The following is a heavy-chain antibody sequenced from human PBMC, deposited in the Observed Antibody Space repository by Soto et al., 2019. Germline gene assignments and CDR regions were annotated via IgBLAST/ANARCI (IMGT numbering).Heavy chain of an antibody. CDR3: AESPWYGY. V-gene: IGHV3-23*01. CDR2: ISGSGDSE. CDR1: GFTFSNYD. D-gene: IGHD6-13*01. Sequence: VQLLESGGGLIQPGGSLRLSCAASGFTFSNYDMSWVRQAPGKGLEWVSSISGSGDSEHYADSVKGRFTISRDNSKNTLSLQMNSLRAEDTAVYYCAESPWYGYWGQGTQVTVSS. J-gene: IGHJ4*02.